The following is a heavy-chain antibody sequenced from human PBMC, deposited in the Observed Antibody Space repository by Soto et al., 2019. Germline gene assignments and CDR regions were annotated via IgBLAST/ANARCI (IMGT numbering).Heavy chain of an antibody. V-gene: IGHV3-48*04. CDR3: ARGCSGGSCYSPY. J-gene: IGHJ4*02. D-gene: IGHD2-15*01. CDR1: GFTFSSYA. CDR2: ISSSSSTI. Sequence: GGSLRLSCAASGFTFSSYAMSWVRQAPGKGLEWVSYISSSSSTIYYADSVKGRFTISRDNAKNSLYLQMNSLRAEDTAVYYCARGCSGGSCYSPYWGQGTLVTVSS.